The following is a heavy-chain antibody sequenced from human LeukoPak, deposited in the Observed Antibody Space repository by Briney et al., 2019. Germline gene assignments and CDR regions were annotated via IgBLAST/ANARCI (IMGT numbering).Heavy chain of an antibody. V-gene: IGHV3-30*04. CDR2: ISYDGSNK. J-gene: IGHJ6*02. CDR3: ARVAYRYCSSTSCYYGMDD. Sequence: GGSLRLSCSASGFTFSSYAMHWVRQAPGKGLEWAAVISYDGSNKYYADSVKGRFTISRDNSKNTLYLQMNSLRAEDTAVYYCARVAYRYCSSTSCYYGMDDWGQGTTVTVSS. D-gene: IGHD2-2*01. CDR1: GFTFSSYA.